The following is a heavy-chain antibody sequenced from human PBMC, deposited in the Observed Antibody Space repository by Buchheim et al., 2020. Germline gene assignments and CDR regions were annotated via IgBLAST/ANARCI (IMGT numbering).Heavy chain of an antibody. CDR2: IYYSGST. CDR1: GGSISSSSYY. D-gene: IGHD6-19*01. J-gene: IGHJ2*01. V-gene: IGHV4-39*07. CDR3: ARATRYSSGWYGWYFDL. Sequence: QLQLQESGPGLVKPSETLSLTCTVSGGSISSSSYYWGWIRQPPGKGLEWIGSIYYSGSTYYNPSLKSRVTISVYTSKNQFPLKLSSVTAADTAVYYCARATRYSSGWYGWYFDLWGRGTL.